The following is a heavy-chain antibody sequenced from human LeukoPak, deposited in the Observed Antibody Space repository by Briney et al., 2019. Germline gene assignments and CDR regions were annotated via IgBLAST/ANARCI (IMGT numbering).Heavy chain of an antibody. CDR3: ARRVYDFWSGYQGD. Sequence: TSETVSLSCTVSGGSISSSSYYWGWIRQPPGKGLEWIGSIYYSGSTYYNPSLKSRVTISVDTSKNQFSLKLSSVTAADTAVYYCARRVYDFWSGYQGDWGQGTLVTVSS. D-gene: IGHD3-3*01. J-gene: IGHJ4*02. CDR1: GGSISSSSYY. V-gene: IGHV4-39*01. CDR2: IYYSGST.